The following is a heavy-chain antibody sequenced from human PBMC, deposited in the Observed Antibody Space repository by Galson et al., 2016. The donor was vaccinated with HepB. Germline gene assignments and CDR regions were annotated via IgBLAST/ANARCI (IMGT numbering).Heavy chain of an antibody. V-gene: IGHV3-30*18. CDR2: ISNDGSNT. J-gene: IGHJ6*02. CDR1: GFRFSYYG. D-gene: IGHD3-10*01. CDR3: AKGTYFGSGSYYGMDV. Sequence: SLRLSCAASGFRFSYYGMHWVRQAPGKGLEWVAFISNDGSNTYYADSVKGRFTISRDKSRTTVSLQMNSLRAEDTAVYKCAKGTYFGSGSYYGMDVWGQGTTVTVSS.